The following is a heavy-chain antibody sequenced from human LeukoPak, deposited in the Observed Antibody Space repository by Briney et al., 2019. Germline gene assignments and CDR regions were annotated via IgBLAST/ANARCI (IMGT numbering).Heavy chain of an antibody. CDR1: GYSFTSYW. CDR2: IYPGDSDT. Sequence: GESLKISCKGSGYSFTSYWIGWVRQMPRKGLEWMGIIYPGDSDTRYSPPFQGQVTISADKSISTAYLQWRTLKASDTAMYYCARQPDTSGFPNYWGQGTLVTVSS. V-gene: IGHV5-51*01. CDR3: ARQPDTSGFPNY. J-gene: IGHJ4*02. D-gene: IGHD3-22*01.